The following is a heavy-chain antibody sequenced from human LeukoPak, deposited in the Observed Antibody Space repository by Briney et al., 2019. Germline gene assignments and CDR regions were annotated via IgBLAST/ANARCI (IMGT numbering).Heavy chain of an antibody. D-gene: IGHD4-17*01. Sequence: SETLSLTCAVSGGSFSGYYWSWIRQPPGKGLEWIGEINHSGSTNYTPPLQSRVTISVDTSKNQFSLKLSSVTAADAAVYYCARALYGDWGGGDYWGQGTLVTVSS. V-gene: IGHV4-34*01. CDR3: ARALYGDWGGGDY. CDR2: INHSGST. J-gene: IGHJ4*02. CDR1: GGSFSGYY.